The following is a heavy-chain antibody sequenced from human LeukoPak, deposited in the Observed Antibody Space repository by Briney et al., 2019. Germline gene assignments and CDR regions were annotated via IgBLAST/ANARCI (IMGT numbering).Heavy chain of an antibody. V-gene: IGHV3-21*01. D-gene: IGHD2-21*01. J-gene: IGHJ3*02. CDR1: GFTFSSYA. CDR3: ARDGLLAYCGGNCSGTFDI. CDR2: ISAAGSFI. Sequence: GGSLRLSCAASGFTFSSYAMSWVRQAPGKGLEWVSSISAAGSFIYYANSVKGRFTISRDNAEGSLYLQMNSLRVEDTAVYFCARDGLLAYCGGNCSGTFDIWGQGTMVAVSS.